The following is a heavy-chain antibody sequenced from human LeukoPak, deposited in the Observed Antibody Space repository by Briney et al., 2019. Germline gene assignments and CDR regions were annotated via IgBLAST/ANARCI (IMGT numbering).Heavy chain of an antibody. CDR1: GFTFSSYW. CDR2: IKQDGSEK. D-gene: IGHD1-26*01. V-gene: IGHV3-7*03. Sequence: GGSLRLSCAASGFTFSSYWMSWVRQAPGKGLEGVANIKQDGSEKYYVDSVKGRFTISRDNAKNSLYLQMNSLRAEDTAVYYCAKDRGGYASWLAFDIWGQGTMVTVSS. J-gene: IGHJ3*02. CDR3: AKDRGGYASWLAFDI.